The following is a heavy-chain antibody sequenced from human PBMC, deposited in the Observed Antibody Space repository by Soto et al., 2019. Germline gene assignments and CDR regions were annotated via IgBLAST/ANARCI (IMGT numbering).Heavy chain of an antibody. CDR1: GVIFSKYA. D-gene: IGHD1-1*01. Sequence: GGALRLSCGGSGVIFSKYAISWVRQAPGKGLEWVSRINSDGSSTSYADSVRGRFTISRDNAKNTLYLQMNSLRAEDTAVYYCARSTQNLDYWGQGTLVTVSS. CDR3: ARSTQNLDY. CDR2: INSDGSST. V-gene: IGHV3-74*01. J-gene: IGHJ4*02.